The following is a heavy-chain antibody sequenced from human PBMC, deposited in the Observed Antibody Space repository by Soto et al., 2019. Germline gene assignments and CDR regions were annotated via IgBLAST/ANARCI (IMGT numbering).Heavy chain of an antibody. CDR1: GGSIISFY. CDR3: AREVPGAIEWSYCFEI. V-gene: IGHV4-4*07. J-gene: IGHJ3*02. D-gene: IGHD2-8*01. CDR2: ISPSETA. Sequence: SETLSLTCTVSGGSIISFYWSWVRQSAGKGLEWIGRISPSETATYNPSLKSRVTMSADMSSNQFSLNLNSVTAADSAVYFCAREVPGAIEWSYCFEILGQGTMVTV.